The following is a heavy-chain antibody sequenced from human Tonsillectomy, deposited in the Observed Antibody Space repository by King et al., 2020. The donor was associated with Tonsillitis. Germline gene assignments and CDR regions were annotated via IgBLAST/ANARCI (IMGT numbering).Heavy chain of an antibody. V-gene: IGHV4-38-2*02. J-gene: IGHJ4*02. CDR2: IYHSGST. Sequence: QLQESGPGLVKPSETLSLTCTVSGYSISSGYYWGWIRQPPGKGLEWIGSIYHSGSTYYNPSLKSRVTISVDTSKNQFSLKLSSVTAADTAVYYCASSSYTWNAQFEYWGQGTLVTVSS. CDR3: ASSSYTWNAQFEY. D-gene: IGHD1-20*01. CDR1: GYSISSGYY.